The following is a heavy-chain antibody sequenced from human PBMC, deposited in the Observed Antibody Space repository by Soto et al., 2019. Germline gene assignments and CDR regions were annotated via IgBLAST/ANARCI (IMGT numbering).Heavy chain of an antibody. J-gene: IGHJ6*02. V-gene: IGHV1-69*13. CDR1: GYTFTSYA. CDR2: IIPIFGTA. Sequence: SVKVSCKASGYTFTSYAISWVRQAPGQGLEWMGGIIPIFGTANYAQKFQGRVTITADESTSTAYMELSSLRSEDTAVYYCARGLYYGSGKDHYYGMDVWGQGTTVTVSS. D-gene: IGHD3-10*01. CDR3: ARGLYYGSGKDHYYGMDV.